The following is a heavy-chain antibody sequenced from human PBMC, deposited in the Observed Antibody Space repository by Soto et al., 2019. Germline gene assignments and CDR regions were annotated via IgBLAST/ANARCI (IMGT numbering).Heavy chain of an antibody. CDR3: ARGGQQQLKA. V-gene: IGHV3-11*05. D-gene: IGHD6-13*01. Sequence: VQLVESGGGLVKPGGSLRLSCAASGFTFSDYHMTWIRQAPGKGLEWDSYISTTSTSTNYAASVKGRFTISRDNAKNSLYLQLNSLRAEDTAVYYCARGGQQQLKAWGPGTLVTVSS. CDR1: GFTFSDYH. CDR2: ISTTSTST. J-gene: IGHJ5*02.